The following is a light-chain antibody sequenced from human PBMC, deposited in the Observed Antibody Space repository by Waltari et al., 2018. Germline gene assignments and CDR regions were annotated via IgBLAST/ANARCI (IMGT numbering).Light chain of an antibody. CDR3: QLYYGDSPT. CDR2: AAS. J-gene: IGKJ4*01. CDR1: QGISNS. V-gene: IGKV1-NL1*01. Sequence: DIQMTQSPSSLSASVGDTVTITCRASQGISNSLAWYQQKPGEAPKLLLSAASRLESGVPSRFSGSGSGTDYTLTISRLQPEDLATYFCQLYYGDSPTFGGGTKVEIK.